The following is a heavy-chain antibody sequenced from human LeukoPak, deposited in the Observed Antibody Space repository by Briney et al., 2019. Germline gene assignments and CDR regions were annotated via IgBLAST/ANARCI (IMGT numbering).Heavy chain of an antibody. CDR3: ARDSDWAFDY. CDR2: IWYDGSNK. J-gene: IGHJ4*02. V-gene: IGHV3-33*01. D-gene: IGHD3-9*01. CDR1: GFTFSSYG. Sequence: GGSLRLSCAASGFTFSSYGMHWVRQAPGKGLEWVAVIWYDGSNKYYADSVTGRFTVSRDSATNSLYLQMNDLKAEDTAVYYCARDSDWAFDYWGQGSLVTVSS.